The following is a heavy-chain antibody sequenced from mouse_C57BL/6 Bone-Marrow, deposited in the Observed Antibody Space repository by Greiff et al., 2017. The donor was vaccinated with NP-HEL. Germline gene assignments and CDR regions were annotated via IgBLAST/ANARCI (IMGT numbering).Heavy chain of an antibody. J-gene: IGHJ2*01. D-gene: IGHD1-1*01. CDR2: ISSGGSYS. CDR1: GFTFSSYG. Sequence: EVKLEESGGDLVKPGGSLKLSCAASGFTFSSYGMSWVRQTPDKRLEWVATISSGGSYSSYPDSVKGRFTISRDNAKNTLYLQMSSLKSEDTAMYYCARHYYGSSPFDYWGQGTTLTVSS. V-gene: IGHV5-6*02. CDR3: ARHYYGSSPFDY.